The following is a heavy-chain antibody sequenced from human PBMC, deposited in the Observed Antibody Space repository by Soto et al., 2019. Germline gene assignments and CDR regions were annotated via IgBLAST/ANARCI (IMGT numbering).Heavy chain of an antibody. V-gene: IGHV1-69*12. CDR2: IIPIFGTA. CDR1: GGTFSSYA. D-gene: IGHD3-10*01. CDR3: AAPYGSGSYYTGFHY. J-gene: IGHJ4*02. Sequence: QVQLVQSGAEVKKPGSSVKVSCKASGGTFSSYAISWVRQAPGQGLEWMGGIIPIFGTANYAKKFQGRVTNTADEATSQASMQLTSLRSEDTAVYYCAAPYGSGSYYTGFHYWGQGTLVTVSS.